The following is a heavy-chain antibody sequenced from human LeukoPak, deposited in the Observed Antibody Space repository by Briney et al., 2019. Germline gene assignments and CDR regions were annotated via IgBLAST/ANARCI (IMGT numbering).Heavy chain of an antibody. D-gene: IGHD5-12*01. CDR2: ISAYNGNT. J-gene: IGHJ3*02. CDR1: GYTFTSYG. V-gene: IGHV1-18*01. Sequence: ASVTVSCKASGYTFTSYGISWVRQAPGQGLEWMGWISAYNGNTNYAQKLQGRVTMTTDTSTSTAYMELRSLRSDDTAVYYCARDPPTATPGRRAFDIWGQGTMVTVSS. CDR3: ARDPPTATPGRRAFDI.